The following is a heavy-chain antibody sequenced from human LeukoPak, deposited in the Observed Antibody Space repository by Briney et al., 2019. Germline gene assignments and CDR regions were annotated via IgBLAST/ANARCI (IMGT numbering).Heavy chain of an antibody. J-gene: IGHJ4*02. Sequence: GGSLRLSCAASGFTFSDYYMNWIRQAPGKGLEWVSYISSSGSTIYYADSVKGRFNISRDNAKNSLYLQMNSLSAEDTAVYYCARIAAAGRTGVYWGQGTLVTVSS. V-gene: IGHV3-11*01. CDR3: ARIAAAGRTGVY. D-gene: IGHD6-13*01. CDR2: ISSSGSTI. CDR1: GFTFSDYY.